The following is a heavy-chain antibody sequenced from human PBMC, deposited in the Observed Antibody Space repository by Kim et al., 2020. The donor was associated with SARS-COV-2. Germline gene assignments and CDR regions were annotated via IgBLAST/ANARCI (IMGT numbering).Heavy chain of an antibody. J-gene: IGHJ1*01. V-gene: IGHV3-30*04. CDR2: ISYDGSNK. CDR3: ARDWSGFEYFQH. Sequence: GGSLRLSCAASGFTFSSYAMHWVRQAPGKGLEWVAVISYDGSNKYYADSVKGRFTISRDNSKNTLYLQMNSLRAEDTAVYYCARDWSGFEYFQHWGQGTLVTVSS. CDR1: GFTFSSYA.